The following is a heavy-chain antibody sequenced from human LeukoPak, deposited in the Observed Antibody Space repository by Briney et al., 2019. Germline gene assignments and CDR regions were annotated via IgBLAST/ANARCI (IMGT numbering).Heavy chain of an antibody. D-gene: IGHD1-14*01. Sequence: GGSLRLSCAASGFTFSSCGFNWVRQAPGKGLEWVSSIGPTGTDRYYADSVRGRFTISRDNAKNSMYLQMDSLRDEDTAVYYCATETIGRHYDYWGQRTLLTVSS. J-gene: IGHJ4*02. CDR1: GFTFSSCG. V-gene: IGHV3-21*01. CDR2: IGPTGTDR. CDR3: ATETIGRHYDY.